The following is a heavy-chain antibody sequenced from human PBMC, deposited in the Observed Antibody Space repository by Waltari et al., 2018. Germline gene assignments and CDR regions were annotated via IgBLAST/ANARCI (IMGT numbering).Heavy chain of an antibody. V-gene: IGHV1-2*06. D-gene: IGHD1-26*01. Sequence: QVQLVQSGAEVKKPGPSVKVSCKASGYTLTGYYMHWVRPAPGQGLEWMGRINPNSGGTNDAQKFQGRVTMTRDTSSSTAYMELSRLRSDDTAVYYWAREWELLDAFDIWGQGTMVTVSS. CDR2: INPNSGGT. J-gene: IGHJ3*02. CDR1: GYTLTGYY. CDR3: AREWELLDAFDI.